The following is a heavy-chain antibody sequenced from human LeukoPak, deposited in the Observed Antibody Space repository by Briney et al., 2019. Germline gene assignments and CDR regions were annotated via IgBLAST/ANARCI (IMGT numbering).Heavy chain of an antibody. J-gene: IGHJ4*02. CDR2: IYTSGST. CDR3: ASGGADFNY. V-gene: IGHV4-61*02. D-gene: IGHD2-21*01. Sequence: KTSETLSLTCTVSGGSISSGSYYWSWIRQPAGKGLEWIGRIYTSGSTNYNPSLKSRVTISVDTSKNQFSLKLSSVTAADTAVYYCASGGADFNYWGQGALVTVSS. CDR1: GGSISSGSYY.